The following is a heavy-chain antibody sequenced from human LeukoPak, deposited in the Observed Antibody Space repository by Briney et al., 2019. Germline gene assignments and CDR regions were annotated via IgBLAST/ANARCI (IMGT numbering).Heavy chain of an antibody. J-gene: IGHJ5*02. CDR2: ISGSGGST. D-gene: IGHD6-13*01. Sequence: GGSLRLSCAASGFTFSSYAMSWVRQAPGKGLEWVSAISGSGGSTYYADSVKGRFTISRDNSKNTLYLQMNSLSDEDTAVYYCAKDRVAAAGYNWFDPWGQGTLVTVSS. CDR3: AKDRVAAAGYNWFDP. V-gene: IGHV3-23*01. CDR1: GFTFSSYA.